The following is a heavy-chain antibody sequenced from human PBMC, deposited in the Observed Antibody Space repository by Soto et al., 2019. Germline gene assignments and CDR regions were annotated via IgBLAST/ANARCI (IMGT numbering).Heavy chain of an antibody. CDR3: APTIPARPDYFDS. CDR2: IIPLLGTT. D-gene: IGHD6-6*01. CDR1: GGTFRSYV. V-gene: IGHV1-69*13. J-gene: IGHJ4*02. Sequence: SVKVSCKASGGTFRSYVISWVRQAPGQGLEWMGGIIPLLGTTNLAQKFQGRVTISADESTSTAYMDLSSLRSEDTGVYYCAPTIPARPDYFDSWGRGSLVTVSS.